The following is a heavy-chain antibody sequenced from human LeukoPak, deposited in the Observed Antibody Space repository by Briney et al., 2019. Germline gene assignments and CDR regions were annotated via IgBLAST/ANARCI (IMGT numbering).Heavy chain of an antibody. CDR2: ISSSSSYI. Sequence: PGGSLRLSCAASGFTFSSYSMNWVRQAPGKGLEWVSSISSSSSYIYYADSVKGRFTISRGNAKNSLYLQMNSLRAEDTAVYYCARDMATYSSSWSLVDYWGQGTLVTVSS. CDR3: ARDMATYSSSWSLVDY. V-gene: IGHV3-21*01. J-gene: IGHJ4*02. D-gene: IGHD6-13*01. CDR1: GFTFSSYS.